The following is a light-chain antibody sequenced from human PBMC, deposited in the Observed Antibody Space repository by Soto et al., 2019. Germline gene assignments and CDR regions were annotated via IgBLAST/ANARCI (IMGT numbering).Light chain of an antibody. CDR3: LLYYGGSYV. Sequence: TQERSLTVSPGVTVTLTCASSTGPVTSGFYPHWVQHKPGQAPRTLIYSTTKKHSWTPARFSGSLLGGKAALTLSGVQPEDEADYYSLLYYGGSYVFGAGTKVTVL. CDR1: TGPVTSGFY. CDR2: STT. V-gene: IGLV7-43*01. J-gene: IGLJ1*01.